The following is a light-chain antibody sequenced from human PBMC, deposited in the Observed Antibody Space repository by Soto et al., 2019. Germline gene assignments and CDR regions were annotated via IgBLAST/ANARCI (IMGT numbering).Light chain of an antibody. J-gene: IGLJ1*01. CDR1: SSNIGGYTY. CDR2: EVS. Sequence: QSALTQPPSASGSPGQSVTISCSGTSSNIGGYTYASWYQHHPGKAPKLMIYEVSKRPSGVPDRFSGSKSGNTASLTVSGLQAEDEADYYCSSFANSNSYVFGTGTKVTVL. CDR3: SSFANSNSYV. V-gene: IGLV2-8*01.